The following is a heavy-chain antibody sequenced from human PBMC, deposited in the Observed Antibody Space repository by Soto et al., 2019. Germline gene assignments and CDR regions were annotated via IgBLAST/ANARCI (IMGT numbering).Heavy chain of an antibody. Sequence: QVQLVESGGGVVQPGRSLRLSCAASEFTFSNYGMHWVRQAPGKGLEWVAVILNDGSNRYHADSVKDRFTISRDNSKNTLYLQMNSLRAEDTAVYYCARDDEYSGNGMDCWGQGTTVTVS. V-gene: IGHV3-33*01. D-gene: IGHD3-10*01. CDR3: ARDDEYSGNGMDC. J-gene: IGHJ6*02. CDR2: ILNDGSNR. CDR1: EFTFSNYG.